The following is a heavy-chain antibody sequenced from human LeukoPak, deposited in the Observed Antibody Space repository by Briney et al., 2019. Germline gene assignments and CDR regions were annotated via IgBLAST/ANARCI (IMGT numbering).Heavy chain of an antibody. CDR2: ISYDGSNK. CDR1: GFTFSSYA. D-gene: IGHD3-3*01. V-gene: IGHV3-30*04. J-gene: IGHJ4*02. Sequence: PGGSLRLSCAASGFTFSSYAMHWVRQAPGKGLEWVAVISYDGSNKYYADSVKGRFTISRDNSKNTLYLQMNSLRAEDTAVYYCAKDSSLRFLYFDYWGQGTLVTVSS. CDR3: AKDSSLRFLYFDY.